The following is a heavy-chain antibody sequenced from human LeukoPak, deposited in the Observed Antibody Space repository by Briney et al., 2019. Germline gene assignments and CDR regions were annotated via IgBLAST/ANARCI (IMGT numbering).Heavy chain of an antibody. J-gene: IGHJ5*02. D-gene: IGHD3-3*01. CDR3: ARQTDFWSGYSSRSWFDP. Sequence: GESLKISCKGSGYSFTSYWIGWVRQMPGKGLEWMVIIYPGDSDTRYSPSFQGQVTISADKSISTAYLQWSRLKASDTAMYYCARQTDFWSGYSSRSWFDPWGQGTLVTVSS. CDR2: IYPGDSDT. V-gene: IGHV5-51*01. CDR1: GYSFTSYW.